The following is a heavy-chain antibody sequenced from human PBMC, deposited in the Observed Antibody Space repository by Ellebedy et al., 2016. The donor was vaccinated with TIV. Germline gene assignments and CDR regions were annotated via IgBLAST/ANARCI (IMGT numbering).Heavy chain of an antibody. J-gene: IGHJ4*02. CDR3: AKGSSSGFNYDRVGFQY. Sequence: GGSLRLSCAASGFTFSSFAMHWVRQAPGKGLEWLSVISGAGDNTYNADSVKGRFTITRDNSKNTLFLQRKRLRAEDTAVYYCAKGSSSGFNYDRVGFQYWGQGTLVTVSS. CDR2: ISGAGDNT. CDR1: GFTFSSFA. V-gene: IGHV3-23*01. D-gene: IGHD3-22*01.